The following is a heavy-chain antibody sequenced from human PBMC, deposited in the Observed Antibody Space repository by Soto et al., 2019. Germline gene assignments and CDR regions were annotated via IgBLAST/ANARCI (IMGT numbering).Heavy chain of an antibody. CDR1: GGSISSYY. J-gene: IGHJ4*02. D-gene: IGHD5-12*01. CDR2: IYYSGST. V-gene: IGHV4-59*08. Sequence: SETLSLTCTVSGGSISSYYWSWIRQPPGKGLEWIGYIYYSGSTNYNPSLKSRVTISVDTSKNQFSLKLSSVTAADTAVYYCARLNPLTYGGYGGVDYWDQGTLVTVSS. CDR3: ARLNPLTYGGYGGVDY.